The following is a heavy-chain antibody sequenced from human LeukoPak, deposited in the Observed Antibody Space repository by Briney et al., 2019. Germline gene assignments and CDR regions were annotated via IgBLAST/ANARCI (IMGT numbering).Heavy chain of an antibody. J-gene: IGHJ4*02. CDR3: ARGYYDSSGYGY. D-gene: IGHD3-22*01. Sequence: SVKVSCKASGGTFSSYAISWVRQAPGQGLEWMGGIIPIFGTANYAQKFQGRVTITTDESTSTAYMELSGLRSEDTAVYYCARGYYDSSGYGYWGQGTLVTVSS. V-gene: IGHV1-69*05. CDR1: GGTFSSYA. CDR2: IIPIFGTA.